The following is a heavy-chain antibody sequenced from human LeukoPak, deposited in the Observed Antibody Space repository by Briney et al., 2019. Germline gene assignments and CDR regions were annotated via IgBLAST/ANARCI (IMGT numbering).Heavy chain of an antibody. J-gene: IGHJ4*02. D-gene: IGHD3-16*01. CDR1: GFTFSWYG. CDR3: VKDLFVRDFDY. Sequence: GGSLRLSCLGSGFTFSWYGMNWVRQAPGRGLEYVSAISKNGCNTYYLDSVKGRFTISRDNSKNKLYLQMNSLRVEDREFDFGVKDLFVRDFDYWGEGTLVTASS. V-gene: IGHV3-64D*06. CDR2: ISKNGCNT.